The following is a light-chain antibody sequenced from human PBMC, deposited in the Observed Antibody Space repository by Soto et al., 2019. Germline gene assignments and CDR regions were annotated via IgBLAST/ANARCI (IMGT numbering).Light chain of an antibody. J-gene: IGKJ5*01. CDR3: QHYNNWPPIT. CDR1: QSIRNN. CDR2: YAS. V-gene: IGKV3-15*01. Sequence: EIMMTQSPATLSVSPGERATLSCRASQSIRNNLAWYQQKPGQAPRLLIYYASTRATGIPARFSGSGSGTEFTLTISSLQSEDFALYYCQHYNNWPPITFGQGTRLEIK.